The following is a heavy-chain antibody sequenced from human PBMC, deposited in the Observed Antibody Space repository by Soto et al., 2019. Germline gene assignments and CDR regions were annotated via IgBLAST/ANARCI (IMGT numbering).Heavy chain of an antibody. CDR3: ARYSDVYGWLDP. CDR1: EFTFGNYW. Sequence: GGSLRLSCAASEFTFGNYWMTWLRQAPGKGLEWVANIKPDGSVKNYVDSVKGRFTISRDNAKNSLYLEMNSLSAEDMAVYYCARYSDVYGWLDPWGQGTLVTVSS. CDR2: IKPDGSVK. D-gene: IGHD6-13*01. V-gene: IGHV3-7*01. J-gene: IGHJ5*02.